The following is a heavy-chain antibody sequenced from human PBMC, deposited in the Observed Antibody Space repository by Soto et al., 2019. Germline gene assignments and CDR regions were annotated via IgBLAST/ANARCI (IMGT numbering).Heavy chain of an antibody. D-gene: IGHD2-21*02. CDR3: ARELTAGYMDV. CDR2: IYTGETT. V-gene: IGHV3-66*01. CDR1: GLTVTGVD. Sequence: EVQLVESGGGLVQPGGSLRLSCVGSGLTVTGVDMTWVRLAPGKSLEPISSIYTGETTFYVDSVKGRFTISRDDSRNTLYLQMNSLRAEDTAVYYCARELTAGYMDVWGKGTTVTVSS. J-gene: IGHJ6*03.